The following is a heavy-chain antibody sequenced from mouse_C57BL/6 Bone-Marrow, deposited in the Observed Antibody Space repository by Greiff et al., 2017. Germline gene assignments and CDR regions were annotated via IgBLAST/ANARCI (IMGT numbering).Heavy chain of an antibody. J-gene: IGHJ2*01. V-gene: IGHV14-4*01. CDR3: TPFITLDY. D-gene: IGHD1-1*01. Sequence: VQLQQSGAELVRPGASVKLSCTASGFNIKDDYMPWVKQRPEQGLEWIGWIDPENGDTEYASKFQGKATITADTSSNTADLQLSSLTSEDTAVYYCTPFITLDYWGQGTTLTVSS. CDR1: GFNIKDDY. CDR2: IDPENGDT.